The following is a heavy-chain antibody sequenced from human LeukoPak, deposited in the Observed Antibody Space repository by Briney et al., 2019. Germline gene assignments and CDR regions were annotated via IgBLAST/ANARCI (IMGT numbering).Heavy chain of an antibody. D-gene: IGHD2-2*01. V-gene: IGHV3-23*01. J-gene: IGHJ6*04. Sequence: GGSLRLSCAASGFTFSSYAMSWVRQAPGKGLEWVSAISGSGGSTYYADSVKGRFTISRDNSKNTLYLQMNSLRAEDTAVYYCAKAGYCSSTSCPPGDYYYYYGMDVRGKGTTVTVSS. CDR1: GFTFSSYA. CDR2: ISGSGGST. CDR3: AKAGYCSSTSCPPGDYYYYYGMDV.